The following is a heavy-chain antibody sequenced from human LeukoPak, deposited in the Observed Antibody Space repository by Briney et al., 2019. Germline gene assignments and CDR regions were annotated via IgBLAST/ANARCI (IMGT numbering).Heavy chain of an antibody. D-gene: IGHD3-3*01. J-gene: IGHJ3*02. Sequence: SETLSLTCAVSGGSISYDYWSWIRQPPGKGLEWIGYIYFSGTTDYNPSLKSRVTISVDTSKNQFSLKLCSVTAADTAVYYCARLHDFWSGSYAFDIWGQGTMVTVSS. CDR2: IYFSGTT. CDR1: GGSISYDY. V-gene: IGHV4-59*01. CDR3: ARLHDFWSGSYAFDI.